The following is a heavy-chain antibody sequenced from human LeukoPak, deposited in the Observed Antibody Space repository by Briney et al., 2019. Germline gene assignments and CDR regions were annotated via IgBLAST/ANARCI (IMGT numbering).Heavy chain of an antibody. CDR3: PRDTGVSSSDAFDI. Sequence: GSVNLSWEASGFTFTSYYMHWVRQAQGYGLEWMGGISRISGGTTYAHPFQGRVTMSRDTSISTAYMELSRMRSDDTGVYYCPRDTGVSSSDAFDIWDQGTVVTVSS. CDR1: GFTFTSYY. D-gene: IGHD2-8*01. CDR2: ISRISGGT. V-gene: IGHV1-2*02. J-gene: IGHJ3*02.